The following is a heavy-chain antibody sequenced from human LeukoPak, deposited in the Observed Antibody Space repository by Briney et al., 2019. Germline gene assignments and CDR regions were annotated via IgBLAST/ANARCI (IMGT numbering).Heavy chain of an antibody. CDR2: INPNSGGT. CDR3: ARSIAARRQGRDYYYYMDV. V-gene: IGHV1-2*02. D-gene: IGHD6-6*01. CDR1: GYTFTGYY. J-gene: IGHJ6*03. Sequence: ASVKVSCKASGYTFTGYYMHWVRQAPGQGLEWMGWINPNSGGTNYAQKFQGRVTMTSDTSISTAYMELSRLRSDDTAVYYCARSIAARRQGRDYYYYMDVWGKGTTVTVSS.